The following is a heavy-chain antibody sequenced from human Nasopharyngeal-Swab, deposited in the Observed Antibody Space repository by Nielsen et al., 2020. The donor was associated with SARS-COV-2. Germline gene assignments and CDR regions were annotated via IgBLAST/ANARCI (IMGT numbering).Heavy chain of an antibody. D-gene: IGHD3-10*02. CDR1: GGSISSSSYY. V-gene: IGHV4-39*01. J-gene: IGHJ5*02. CDR3: ARHFSFSDVPYVRLWFDP. CDR2: IYYSGST. Sequence: GSLRLSRTVSGGSISSSSYYWGGIRQPPGKGRERIGSIYYSGSTYYNPSLKSRVTISENTSKNQFSLKLTSVTAADTAVYYCARHFSFSDVPYVRLWFDPWGQGTLVTVSS.